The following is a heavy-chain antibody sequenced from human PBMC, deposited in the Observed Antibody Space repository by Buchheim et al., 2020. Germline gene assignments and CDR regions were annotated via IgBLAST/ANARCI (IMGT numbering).Heavy chain of an antibody. V-gene: IGHV4-30-4*01. D-gene: IGHD4-23*01. CDR3: DRGMQVVTTPEAYYYFYY. CDR1: GGSISSGDYY. J-gene: IGHJ4*02. CDR2: IYYSGST. Sequence: QVQLQESGPGLVKPSQTLSLTCTVSGGSISSGDYYWSWIRQPPGKGLEWIGYIYYSGSTYYNPSLKSRVTISVATSKNQFSLKLSPGTAADTAGYYCDRGMQVVTTPEAYYYFYYWGQRTL.